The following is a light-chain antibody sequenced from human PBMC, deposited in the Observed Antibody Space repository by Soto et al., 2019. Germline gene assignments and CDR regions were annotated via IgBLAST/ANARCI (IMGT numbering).Light chain of an antibody. CDR2: AAS. J-gene: IGKJ2*02. CDR3: QQSYSSPRECT. Sequence: DIQMTQSPSSLSASVGDRVTITCRASQSISSDLNWYQHRPGKAPKLLIYAASYLHSGGPSRFSGSGSGTEFTLTISSLQPEDFATYYCQQSYSSPRECTFGQGTKLEIK. V-gene: IGKV1-39*01. CDR1: QSISSD.